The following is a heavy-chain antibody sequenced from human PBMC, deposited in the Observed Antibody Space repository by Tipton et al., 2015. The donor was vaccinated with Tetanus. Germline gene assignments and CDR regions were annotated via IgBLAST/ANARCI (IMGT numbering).Heavy chain of an antibody. CDR3: ARSEQQLVRGYYYYYYMDV. D-gene: IGHD6-13*01. CDR2: IYYSGST. J-gene: IGHJ6*03. Sequence: TLSLTCAVYGGSISSYYWSWIRQPPGKGLEWIGYIYYSGSTNYNPSLKSRVTISVDTSKNQFSLKLSSVTAADTAVYYCARSEQQLVRGYYYYYYMDVWGKGTTVTVSS. V-gene: IGHV4-59*01. CDR1: GGSISSYY.